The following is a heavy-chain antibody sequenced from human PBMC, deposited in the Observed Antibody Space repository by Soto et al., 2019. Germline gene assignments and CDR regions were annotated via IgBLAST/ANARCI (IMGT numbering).Heavy chain of an antibody. Sequence: QITLKESGPTLVKPTQTLTLTCNVSGVSLSTGGVGVGWIRQPPGKALEWLALIYWDDDQRSSPSLKSRLTITTDTSKNQVVVTMTNMAPEDTAPDYGARMRAAKFDYWGQGTLVTVSS. J-gene: IGHJ4*02. V-gene: IGHV2-5*02. CDR1: GVSLSTGGVG. D-gene: IGHD2-15*01. CDR3: ARMRAAKFDY. CDR2: IYWDDDQ.